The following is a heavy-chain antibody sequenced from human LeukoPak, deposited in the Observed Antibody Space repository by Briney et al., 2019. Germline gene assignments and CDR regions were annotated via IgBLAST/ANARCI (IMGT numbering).Heavy chain of an antibody. J-gene: IGHJ6*02. CDR1: GGTFSSYA. CDR3: ARGKLERGYYYGMDV. D-gene: IGHD1-1*01. V-gene: IGHV1-69*13. Sequence: TVKVSCKASGGTFSSYAISWVRQAPGQGLEWMGGIIPIFGTANYAQKFQGRVTITADESTSTAYMELSSLRSEDTAVYYCARGKLERGYYYGMDVWGQGTTVTVSS. CDR2: IIPIFGTA.